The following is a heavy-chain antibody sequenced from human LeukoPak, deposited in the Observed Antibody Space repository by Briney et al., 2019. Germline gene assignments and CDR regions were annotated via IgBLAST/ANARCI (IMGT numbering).Heavy chain of an antibody. Sequence: GGSLRLSCAASGFTFSSYEMNWVRQAPGKGPEWLSYLSASGNTIYFADSVRGRFTFSRDNAKNSMSLQMNSLRDEDTAVYYCAREGVYDHCDLWGQGTLVIVSS. CDR3: AREGVYDHCDL. CDR2: LSASGNTI. J-gene: IGHJ5*02. D-gene: IGHD3-16*01. V-gene: IGHV3-48*03. CDR1: GFTFSSYE.